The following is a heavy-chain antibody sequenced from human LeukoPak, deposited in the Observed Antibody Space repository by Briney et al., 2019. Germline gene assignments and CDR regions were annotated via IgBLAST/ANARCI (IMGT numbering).Heavy chain of an antibody. CDR3: ARDKGYYDSSGYIGYFDY. J-gene: IGHJ4*01. V-gene: IGHV4-39*07. CDR2: VYYSGSA. Sequence: PSETLSLTCTVSGGSVGSGSYYWSWIRQSPGQGLEWIGNVYYSGSAYYNPSLKSRVTMSVDTSKNQFSLKLSSVTAADTAVYYCARDKGYYDSSGYIGYFDYWGQGTLVTVAS. CDR1: GGSVGSGSYY. D-gene: IGHD3-22*01.